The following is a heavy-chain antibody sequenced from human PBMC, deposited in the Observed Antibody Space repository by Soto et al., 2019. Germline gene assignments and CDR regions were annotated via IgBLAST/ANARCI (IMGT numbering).Heavy chain of an antibody. D-gene: IGHD2-2*01. CDR3: TTDFFDSTPSSYGMDV. V-gene: IGHV3-15*01. CDR2: IKSKTDGGTT. CDR1: GFTFSNAW. J-gene: IGHJ6*02. Sequence: GGSLRLSCAASGFTFSNAWMSWVRQAPGKGLEWVGRIKSKTDGGTTDYAAPVKGRFTISRDDSKNTLYLQMNSLKTEDTAVYYCTTDFFDSTPSSYGMDVWGQGTTVTVS.